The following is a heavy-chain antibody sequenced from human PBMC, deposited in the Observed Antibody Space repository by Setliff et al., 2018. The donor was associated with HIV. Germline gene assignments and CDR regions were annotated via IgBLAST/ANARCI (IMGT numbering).Heavy chain of an antibody. Sequence: ASVKVSCKSSGYTFTAYYIHWVRQARGQGLEWMGWINPDSGATKYAEKFEGRVSLTRDTSINTVYMELSSLRSDDTAVYYCARDAEPVLQWFGESPNHDAFDIWGQGTMVTVSS. J-gene: IGHJ3*02. D-gene: IGHD3-10*01. CDR1: GYTFTAYY. V-gene: IGHV1-2*02. CDR2: INPDSGAT. CDR3: ARDAEPVLQWFGESPNHDAFDI.